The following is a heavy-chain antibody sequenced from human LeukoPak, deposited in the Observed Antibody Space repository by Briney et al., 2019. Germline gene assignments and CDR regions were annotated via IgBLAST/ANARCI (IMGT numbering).Heavy chain of an antibody. CDR1: GYTFTSYY. J-gene: IGHJ6*02. D-gene: IGHD3-3*01. CDR2: INPSGGST. V-gene: IGHV1-46*01. CDR3: ARKIRFLEWLSYYYYGMDV. Sequence: ASVKVSCKASGYTFTSYYMHWVRQAPGQGLEWMGIINPSGGSTSYAQKFQGRVTMTRDTSTSTVYMELSSLRSEDTAVYYCARKIRFLEWLSYYYYGMDVWGQGTTVTVSS.